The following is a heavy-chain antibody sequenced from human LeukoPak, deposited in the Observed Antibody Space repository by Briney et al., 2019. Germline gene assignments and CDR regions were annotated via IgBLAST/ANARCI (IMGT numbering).Heavy chain of an antibody. CDR3: ARVDSINWYDSRGYFDY. CDR1: GGSISSYY. V-gene: IGHV4-59*01. Sequence: SETLSLTCTVSGGSISSYYWSWIRQPPGKGLEWIGSIYYSGSTYYNPSLKSRVTLSVDTSKNQFSLNLSSVTAADTAVYYCARVDSINWYDSRGYFDYWGQGTLVTVSS. CDR2: IYYSGST. J-gene: IGHJ4*02. D-gene: IGHD6-13*01.